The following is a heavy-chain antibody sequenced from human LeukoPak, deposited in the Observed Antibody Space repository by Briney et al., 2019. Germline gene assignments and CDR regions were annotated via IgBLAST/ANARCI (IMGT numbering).Heavy chain of an antibody. Sequence: SETLSLTCTVSGGSISSYYWSWIRQPPGKGLEWIGYIYSTGGTNYNPSLKSRVTISVDTSKNQFSLNLSSVTAADTAVYYCASFGYSSSWYRNWFDPWGQGTLVTVSS. D-gene: IGHD6-13*01. J-gene: IGHJ5*02. CDR1: GGSISSYY. V-gene: IGHV4-59*08. CDR3: ASFGYSSSWYRNWFDP. CDR2: IYSTGGT.